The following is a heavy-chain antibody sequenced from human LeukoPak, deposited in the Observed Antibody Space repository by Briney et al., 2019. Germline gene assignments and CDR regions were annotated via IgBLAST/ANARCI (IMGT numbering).Heavy chain of an antibody. Sequence: AAGSLRLSCAASGFTFSSYGMNWVRQAPGKGLEWVSYISSSSSTIYYADSVKGRFTISRDNAKNSLYLQLNSLRAEDTAVYYCAELGITMIGGVWGKGTTVTISS. CDR2: ISSSSSTI. CDR3: AELGITMIGGV. J-gene: IGHJ6*04. D-gene: IGHD3-10*02. CDR1: GFTFSSYG. V-gene: IGHV3-48*01.